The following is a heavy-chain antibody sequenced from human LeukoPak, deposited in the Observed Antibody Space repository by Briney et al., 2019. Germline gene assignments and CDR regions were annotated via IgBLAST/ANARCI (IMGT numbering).Heavy chain of an antibody. CDR2: VSSSGNTV. Sequence: GGFLRLSFAAPGFTFTDQYLSWIRQAPGKGLEWTSYVSSSGNTVYCAQSVKDRFTISRDNAKNSLFLQMNSLRAEDTAVYYSARGVRGSDSYYMDYWGQGTLVTVSS. D-gene: IGHD3-10*01. V-gene: IGHV3-11*01. CDR3: ARGVRGSDSYYMDY. CDR1: GFTFTDQY. J-gene: IGHJ4*02.